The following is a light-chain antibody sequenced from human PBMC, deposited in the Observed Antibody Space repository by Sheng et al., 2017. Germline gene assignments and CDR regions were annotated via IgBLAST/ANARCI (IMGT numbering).Light chain of an antibody. CDR3: QQRYTWPIT. Sequence: EIVLTQSPATLSLSPGDRATLSCRASQTVGNSLAWYQQKPGQAPRLVIYAASARAPGIPARFSASASGTDATLTISNLQPEDFALYYCQQRYTWPITFGQGTRLEIK. CDR1: QTVGNS. V-gene: IGKV3-11*01. CDR2: AAS. J-gene: IGKJ5*01.